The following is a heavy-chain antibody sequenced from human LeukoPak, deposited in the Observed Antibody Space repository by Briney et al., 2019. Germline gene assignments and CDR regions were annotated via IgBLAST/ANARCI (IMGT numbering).Heavy chain of an antibody. Sequence: PGGSPRLSCAASGFTFANHAMNWVRRAPGKGLELIAYINNSGRTIYYADSMKGRLTISRDNAKSSLYLQVNSLRAEDTAIYYCARDLDWSFDYWGQGIQVTVSS. CDR3: ARDLDWSFDY. CDR2: INNSGRTI. CDR1: GFTFANHA. V-gene: IGHV3-48*03. D-gene: IGHD3-9*01. J-gene: IGHJ4*02.